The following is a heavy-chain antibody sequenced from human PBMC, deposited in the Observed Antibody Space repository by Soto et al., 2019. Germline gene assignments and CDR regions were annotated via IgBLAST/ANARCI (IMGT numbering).Heavy chain of an antibody. CDR2: IKQDGSEK. V-gene: IGHV3-7*01. D-gene: IGHD6-6*01. J-gene: IGHJ6*02. CDR3: ERPAIISSSGHQRKFDYYYGMDV. Sequence: GGSLRLSCAASGFTFSSYWMSWVGQAPGKGLEWVANIKQDGSEKYYVDSVKGRFTISRANAKNSLYLQMNSLRAEDTAVYYFERPAIISSSGHQRKFDYYYGMDVWGQGTTVTVSS. CDR1: GFTFSSYW.